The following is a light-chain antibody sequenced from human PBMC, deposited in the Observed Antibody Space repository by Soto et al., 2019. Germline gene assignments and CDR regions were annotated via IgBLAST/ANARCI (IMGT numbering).Light chain of an antibody. CDR1: QSVSSY. CDR3: QQYNNWPPTWT. J-gene: IGKJ1*01. V-gene: IGKV3-15*01. Sequence: EIVLTQSPATLSVSPGERATISCRASQSVSSYLAWYQQKPGQAPRLLIYGASTRATGIPARFSGSGSGTEFTLTISSLQSEDFAVYYCQQYNNWPPTWTFGQGTKVDI. CDR2: GAS.